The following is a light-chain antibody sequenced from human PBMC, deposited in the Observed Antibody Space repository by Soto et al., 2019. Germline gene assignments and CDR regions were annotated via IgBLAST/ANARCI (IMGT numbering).Light chain of an antibody. CDR1: QSVSTN. CDR2: GAS. J-gene: IGKJ4*01. Sequence: DIVLTQSPATLSVSPGERATLSCRASQSVSTNLAWYQHKLGQAPRLLIYGASTRVTGIPARFSGSGSGTDFPLPISYLKSEDFGIYYCQQYYKGRPPVTFGGGTKVES. CDR3: QQYYKGRPPVT. V-gene: IGKV3-15*01.